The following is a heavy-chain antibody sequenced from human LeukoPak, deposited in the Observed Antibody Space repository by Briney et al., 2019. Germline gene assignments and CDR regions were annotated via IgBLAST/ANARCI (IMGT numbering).Heavy chain of an antibody. D-gene: IGHD3-22*01. Sequence: GESLKISCKGSGYTFTGYYMHWVRQAPGQGLEWMGWINPNSGSTNYAQKFQGRVTMTRDTSISTAYMELSRLRSDDTAVYYCARDDFRIYDSSGYSLHWGQGTQVTVSS. V-gene: IGHV1-2*02. CDR2: INPNSGST. J-gene: IGHJ4*02. CDR1: GYTFTGYY. CDR3: ARDDFRIYDSSGYSLH.